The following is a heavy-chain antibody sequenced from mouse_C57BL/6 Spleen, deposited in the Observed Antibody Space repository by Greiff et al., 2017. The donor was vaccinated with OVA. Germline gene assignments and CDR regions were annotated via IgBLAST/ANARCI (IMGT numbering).Heavy chain of an antibody. Sequence: EVKLVESGDGFVKPGGSLKLSCAASGFTFSSYSMSWVRQTPEKWLEWVAYISSGGDYIYYADTVKGRFTISRDNAKNTLYLQMSSLKSEDTAMYYCTRGGYYGSFDYWGQGTTLTVSA. CDR3: TRGGYYGSFDY. CDR2: ISSGGDYI. J-gene: IGHJ2*01. V-gene: IGHV5-9-1*02. D-gene: IGHD1-2*01. CDR1: GFTFSSYS.